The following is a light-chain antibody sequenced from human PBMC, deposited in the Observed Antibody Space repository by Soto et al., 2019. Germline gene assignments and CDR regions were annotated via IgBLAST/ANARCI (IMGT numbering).Light chain of an antibody. J-gene: IGKJ4*01. V-gene: IGKV1-12*01. CDR3: QQANIFPLT. CDR1: QGISSW. CDR2: TGS. Sequence: DIQMTQSPSSVSASVGDRVSINCRASQGISSWLAWYQQKPGRAPKLLIYTGSSWQSGVPSGFSGTGSRTDFTLTISSLHPEDVATYYCQQANIFPLTFGGGTKVEIK.